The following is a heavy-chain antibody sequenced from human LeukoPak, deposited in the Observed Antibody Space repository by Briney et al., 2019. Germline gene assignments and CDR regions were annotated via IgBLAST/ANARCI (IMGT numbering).Heavy chain of an antibody. CDR3: ASLDYYDSSGFDAFDI. CDR1: GYTFTSYD. J-gene: IGHJ3*02. D-gene: IGHD3-22*01. CDR2: MNPNSGNT. Sequence: ASVKVSCKPSGYTFTSYDINWVRQATGQGLEWMGWMNPNSGNTGYAQKFQGRVTMTRNTSISTAYMELSSLRSEDTAVYYCASLDYYDSSGFDAFDIWGQGTMVTVSS. V-gene: IGHV1-8*01.